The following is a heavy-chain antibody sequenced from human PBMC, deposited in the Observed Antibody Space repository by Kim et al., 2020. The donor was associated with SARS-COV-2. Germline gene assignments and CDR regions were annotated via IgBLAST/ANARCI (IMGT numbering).Heavy chain of an antibody. Sequence: AGSLRLSCAASGFTFSSYGMHWVRQAPGKGLEWVAVISYDGSNKYYADSVKGRFTISRDNSKNTLYLQMNSLRAEDTAVYYCAKGRGAVAGSEYFQHWGQGTLVTVSS. D-gene: IGHD6-19*01. CDR1: GFTFSSYG. V-gene: IGHV3-30*18. J-gene: IGHJ1*01. CDR3: AKGRGAVAGSEYFQH. CDR2: ISYDGSNK.